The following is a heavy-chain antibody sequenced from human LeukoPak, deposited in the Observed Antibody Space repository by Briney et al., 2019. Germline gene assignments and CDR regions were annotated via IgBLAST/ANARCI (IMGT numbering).Heavy chain of an antibody. J-gene: IGHJ2*01. CDR3: ARDPDYYASSGSFDL. CDR2: ISYDGSNK. D-gene: IGHD3-22*01. CDR1: GFTFGSYA. V-gene: IGHV3-30-3*01. Sequence: GGSLRLSCAASGFTFGSYAMHWVRQAPGKGLEWAAVISYDGSNKYYADSVKGRFTISRDNSKNTLYLQMNSLRAEDTAIYYCARDPDYYASSGSFDLWGRGTLVTVSS.